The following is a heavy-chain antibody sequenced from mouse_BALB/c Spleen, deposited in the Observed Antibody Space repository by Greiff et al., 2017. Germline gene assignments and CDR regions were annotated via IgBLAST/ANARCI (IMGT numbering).Heavy chain of an antibody. D-gene: IGHD4-1*01. CDR1: GFTFSNYW. Sequence: DVQLQESGGGLVQPGGSMKLSCVASGFTFSNYWMNWVRQSPEKGLEWVAEIRLKSNNYATHYAESVKGRFTISRDDSKSSVYLQMNNLRAEDTGIYYCTRSGKGAWFAYWGQGTLVTVSA. J-gene: IGHJ3*01. CDR3: TRSGKGAWFAY. CDR2: IRLKSNNYAT. V-gene: IGHV6-6*02.